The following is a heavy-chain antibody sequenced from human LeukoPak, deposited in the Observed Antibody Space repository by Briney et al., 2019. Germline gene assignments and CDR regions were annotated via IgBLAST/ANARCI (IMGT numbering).Heavy chain of an antibody. V-gene: IGHV3-74*01. CDR3: ARGYVGIDY. J-gene: IGHJ4*02. Sequence: GGCLRLSCAASGFTFSSYWMHWVRQAPGKGLVWVSRIDSDGSSTTYADSVKGRFTISRDNAKNTLYLQMNSLRAEDTAVYYCARGYVGIDYWGQGTLVTVSS. D-gene: IGHD5-12*01. CDR2: IDSDGSST. CDR1: GFTFSSYW.